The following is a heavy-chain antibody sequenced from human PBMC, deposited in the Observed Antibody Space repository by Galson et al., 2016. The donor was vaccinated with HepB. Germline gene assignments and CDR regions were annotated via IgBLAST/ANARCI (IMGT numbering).Heavy chain of an antibody. CDR2: IYPADSDT. Sequence: QSGAEVKKPGESLKITCKASGYSFNSQWIGWVRQMPGKGLEWMGFIYPADSDTRYSPSFQGQVTFSVDKSSSTAYLQWSSLKTSDTAMYYCARRGTDYYDSSLYNDAFDIWGQGTMFTVSS. V-gene: IGHV5-51*01. J-gene: IGHJ3*02. CDR1: GYSFNSQW. D-gene: IGHD3-22*01. CDR3: ARRGTDYYDSSLYNDAFDI.